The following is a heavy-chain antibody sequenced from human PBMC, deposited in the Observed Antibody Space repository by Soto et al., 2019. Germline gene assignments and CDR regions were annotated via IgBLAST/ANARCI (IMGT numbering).Heavy chain of an antibody. CDR1: GFTVSGMF. CDR2: IYPAGPT. CDR3: ARDADSSGLHD. D-gene: IGHD6-19*01. J-gene: IGHJ4*02. V-gene: IGHV3-53*01. Sequence: GGSLRLSCAASGFTVSGMFMSWVRQAPGKGLEWVSVIYPAGPTYYADSVKGRITISRDNSKNTLFLQLNNLRAEDTAGYYCARDADSSGLHDWGQGILVTVSS.